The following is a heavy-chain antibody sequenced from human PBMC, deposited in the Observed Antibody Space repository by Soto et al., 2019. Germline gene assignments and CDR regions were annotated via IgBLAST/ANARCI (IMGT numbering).Heavy chain of an antibody. CDR3: ARDSSGGYSNFDY. CDR2: INPNSGGT. J-gene: IGHJ4*02. CDR1: GYTFTGYY. Sequence: ASVKVSCKASGYTFTGYYMHWVRQAPGQGLEWMGWINPNSGGTNYAQKFQGRVTMTRDTSISTAYMELSRLRSDDTAVYYCARDSSGGYSNFDYWGQGTLVTVSS. V-gene: IGHV1-2*02. D-gene: IGHD5-18*01.